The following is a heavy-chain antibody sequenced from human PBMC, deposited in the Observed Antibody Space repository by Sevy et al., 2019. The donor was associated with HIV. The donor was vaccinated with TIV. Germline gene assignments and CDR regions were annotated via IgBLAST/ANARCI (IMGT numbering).Heavy chain of an antibody. Sequence: GGSLRLSCAASGFTFSSYSMTWVRQAPGKGLEWGSYISSSSSTIYDEDSVKGGLASSRDNAKNSLYLQMNSLRDEDTAVYYWARGKKGIFGVVIPYGMDVWGQGTTVTVSS. CDR1: GFTFSSYS. V-gene: IGHV3-48*02. CDR2: ISSSSSTI. CDR3: ARGKKGIFGVVIPYGMDV. D-gene: IGHD3-3*01. J-gene: IGHJ6*02.